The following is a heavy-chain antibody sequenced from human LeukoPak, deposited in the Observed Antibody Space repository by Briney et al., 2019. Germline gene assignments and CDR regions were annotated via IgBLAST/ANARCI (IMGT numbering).Heavy chain of an antibody. CDR3: ARSAGMGPSEIINYYYYGMDV. J-gene: IGHJ6*02. CDR1: GYTFTGYY. Sequence: GASVKVSCKASGYTFTGYYMHWVRQAPGQGLEWMGWINPNSGGTNYAQKFQGRVTMTRDTSISTAYMELSRLRSDDTAVYYCARSAGMGPSEIINYYYYGMDVWGQGTTVTVSS. CDR2: INPNSGGT. D-gene: IGHD1-26*01. V-gene: IGHV1-2*02.